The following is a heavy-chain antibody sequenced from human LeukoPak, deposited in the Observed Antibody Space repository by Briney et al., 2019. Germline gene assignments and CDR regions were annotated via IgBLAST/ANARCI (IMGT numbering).Heavy chain of an antibody. V-gene: IGHV4-59*01. Sequence: SETLSLTCTVSGGSISSYYWSWIRQPPGKGLEWIGYIYYSGSTNYNPSLKSRVTISVDTPKNQFSLKLSSVTAADTAVYYCAREATDYGDYPYYFDYWGQGTLVTVSS. J-gene: IGHJ4*02. CDR3: AREATDYGDYPYYFDY. CDR2: IYYSGST. CDR1: GGSISSYY. D-gene: IGHD4-17*01.